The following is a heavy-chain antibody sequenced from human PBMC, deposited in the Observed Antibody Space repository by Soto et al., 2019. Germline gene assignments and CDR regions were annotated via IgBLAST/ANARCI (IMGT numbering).Heavy chain of an antibody. J-gene: IGHJ4*02. CDR3: AKELAYGDFWRGLEY. Sequence: QVQLVESGGGVVQLGRSLRLSCAASGFSFSSYAMHWVRQAPGKGLEWVAIISHDGNIKRYADFVEGRFIVFRDNSNNNLLLQMESLKTDDTAVYYCAKELAYGDFWRGLEYWGQGTLVTVAS. D-gene: IGHD3-3*01. CDR1: GFSFSSYA. V-gene: IGHV3-30*18. CDR2: ISHDGNIK.